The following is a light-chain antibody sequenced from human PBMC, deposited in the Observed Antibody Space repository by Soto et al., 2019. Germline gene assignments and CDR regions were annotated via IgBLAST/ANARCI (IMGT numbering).Light chain of an antibody. V-gene: IGLV2-14*01. J-gene: IGLJ1*01. CDR2: EVS. Sequence: QSLLTQPASVSGSPGQSITISCTGTSSDVGAYDYVSWYQQYPGKTPKVMISEVSNRPSGVSNRFSGSKSGNTASLTISGLQAEDEADYYCSSYTSSSTYVFGAGTKLTVL. CDR1: SSDVGAYDY. CDR3: SSYTSSSTYV.